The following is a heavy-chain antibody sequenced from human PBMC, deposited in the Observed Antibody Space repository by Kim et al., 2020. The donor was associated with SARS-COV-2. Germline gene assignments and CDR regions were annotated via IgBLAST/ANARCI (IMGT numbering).Heavy chain of an antibody. CDR2: ISSNSGNR. J-gene: IGHJ5*02. V-gene: IGHV3-9*01. CDR1: GFTFGDYA. CDR3: TKGIIVDSPRPDQ. D-gene: IGHD3-9*01. Sequence: GGSLRLSCAASGFTFGDYAMHWVRQGPGKGLEWVSGISSNSGNRYYADSVKGRFTISRDNAKNSLYLQMDSLRPEDTAFYYCTKGIIVDSPRPDQWGQGTLVTVSS.